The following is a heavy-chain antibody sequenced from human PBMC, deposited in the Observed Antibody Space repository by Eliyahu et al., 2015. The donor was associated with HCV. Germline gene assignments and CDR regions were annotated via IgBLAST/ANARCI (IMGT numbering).Heavy chain of an antibody. CDR2: IHSTWGT. CDR3: AHLPPGH. D-gene: IGHD3-3*02. CDR1: GASVTNDF. J-gene: IGHJ4*02. Sequence: QVQLQESGPGLVKPSETLSLTCTVSGASVTNDFWTWIRQPPGKGLEWIAYIHSTWGTNYNPSLRSRVTISVDASKNQFSLKMRSVTAADTALYYCAHLPPGHWGQGTLVTVSS. V-gene: IGHV4-59*02.